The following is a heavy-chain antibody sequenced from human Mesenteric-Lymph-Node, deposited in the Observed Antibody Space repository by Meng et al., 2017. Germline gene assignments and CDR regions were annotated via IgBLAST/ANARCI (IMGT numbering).Heavy chain of an antibody. D-gene: IGHD2-21*02. V-gene: IGHV4-4*02. CDR1: SCGVSSSTW. J-gene: IGHJ4*02. CDR3: ARAVDCGGDCYPFDY. CDR2: IYHSGRT. Sequence: QGQLQEAAPGLVKPSGTRSLTFAGASCGVSSSTWCIRVRHPPGRGLEWCGEIYHSGRTNYNPSAKLRGTLSVDRAKTQFSLYLNSMSAADTAVYYCARAVDCGGDCYPFDYWGQGTLVTVSS.